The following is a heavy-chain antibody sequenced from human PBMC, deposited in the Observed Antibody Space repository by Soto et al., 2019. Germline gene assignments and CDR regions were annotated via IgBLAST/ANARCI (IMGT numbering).Heavy chain of an antibody. CDR3: AIDYLVIPHRVIDY. D-gene: IGHD2-15*01. CDR2: IWYDGSYK. V-gene: IGHV3-33*01. CDR1: GVTFSSYG. J-gene: IGHJ4*02. Sequence: QVQLVESGGGVVQPGRSLRLSCAASGVTFSSYGMHWVRQAPGKGLEWVAVIWYDGSYKYYADSVKGRFTISRDNSKNTLYLQLNSLRAEDTAVYYCAIDYLVIPHRVIDYWGQGTLVTVSS.